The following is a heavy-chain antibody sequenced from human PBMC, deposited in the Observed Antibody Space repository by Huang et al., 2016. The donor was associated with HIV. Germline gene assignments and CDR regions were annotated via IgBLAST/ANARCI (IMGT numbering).Heavy chain of an antibody. CDR1: GFIFNIYS. V-gene: IGHV3-48*01. Sequence: EVQLVESGGDLVQPGGSLRLSCGASGFIFNIYSMNWVRQAPGKGLEWVSYISSGSTTIYYADSVKGRFTISRDNAKNSLYLQMNSLRAEDTAVYYCARDGLRGRLMTRSLDYWGQGTLVTVSS. D-gene: IGHD3-10*01. CDR2: ISSGSTTI. CDR3: ARDGLRGRLMTRSLDY. J-gene: IGHJ4*02.